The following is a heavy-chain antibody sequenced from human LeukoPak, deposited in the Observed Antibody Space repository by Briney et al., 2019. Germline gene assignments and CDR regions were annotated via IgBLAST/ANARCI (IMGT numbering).Heavy chain of an antibody. CDR2: IYYSGST. D-gene: IGHD3-10*01. J-gene: IGHJ4*02. CDR1: GGSISSGGYY. CDR3: ARVREWFGELLYRIFDE. V-gene: IGHV4-31*03. Sequence: SQTLSLTCTVSGGSISSGGYYWSWIRQHPGKGLEWIGYIYYSGSTYYNPSLKSRVTISVDTSKNQFSLKLSSVTAADTAVYYCARVREWFGELLYRIFDEGDEGTLATVS.